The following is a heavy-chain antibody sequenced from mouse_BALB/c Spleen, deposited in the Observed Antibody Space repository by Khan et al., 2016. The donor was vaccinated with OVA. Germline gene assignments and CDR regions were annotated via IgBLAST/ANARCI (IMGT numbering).Heavy chain of an antibody. J-gene: IGHJ2*03. CDR3: TRTPGYYGSNYFDQ. CDR1: GFTFSDYG. Sequence: EVELVESGGDLVKPGGSLKPSCAASGFTFSDYGMPWVRQTPEKRLEWVATISSGGSFTYYLDSVKGRFTISRDSAKNTLYLQMSSLRSEDTTMYYCTRTPGYYGSNYFDQWGQGTSLTVSS. CDR2: ISSGGSFT. V-gene: IGHV5-9-3*01. D-gene: IGHD1-1*01.